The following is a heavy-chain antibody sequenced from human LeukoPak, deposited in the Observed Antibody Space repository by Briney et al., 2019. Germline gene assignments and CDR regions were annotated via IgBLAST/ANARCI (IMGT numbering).Heavy chain of an antibody. V-gene: IGHV3-23*01. D-gene: IGHD6-13*01. CDR1: GFTFSSSA. CDR2: ITGSGDRT. J-gene: IGHJ4*02. CDR3: AENSVTSSYSSIDY. Sequence: GGSLRLSCAASGFTFSSSAMTWVRQAPGKGLEWVSSITGSGDRTYYANFVKGRFTISRDSSKNTVYLQMNRLRAEDTALYYCAENSVTSSYSSIDYWGQGTLVTVSS.